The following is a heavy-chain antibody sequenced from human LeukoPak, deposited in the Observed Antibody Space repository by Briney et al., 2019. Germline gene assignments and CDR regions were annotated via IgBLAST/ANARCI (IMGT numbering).Heavy chain of an antibody. CDR2: IYYSGST. Sequence: KPSETLSLTCTVSGGSISSYYWSWIRQPPGKGLEWIGYIYYSGSTNYNPSLKSRVTISVDTSKNQFSLKLSSVTAADTAVYYCARRQSLLLPAAIVDWFDPWGQGTLVTASS. V-gene: IGHV4-59*08. CDR3: ARRQSLLLPAAIVDWFDP. D-gene: IGHD2-2*02. J-gene: IGHJ5*02. CDR1: GGSISSYY.